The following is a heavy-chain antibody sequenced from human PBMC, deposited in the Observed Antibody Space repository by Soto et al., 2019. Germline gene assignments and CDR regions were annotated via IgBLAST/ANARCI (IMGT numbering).Heavy chain of an antibody. CDR3: LRYGGKNFDY. Sequence: GESLKISCKGFGYRFTSFWIGWVRQMPGKGLEWMGIIHPDDSDTKYNQPFQGQVTISADKSISTAYLQWSSLKASDTAMYFCLRYGGKNFDYWGQGTLVTVSS. CDR1: GYRFTSFW. V-gene: IGHV5-51*01. D-gene: IGHD4-17*01. CDR2: IHPDDSDT. J-gene: IGHJ4*02.